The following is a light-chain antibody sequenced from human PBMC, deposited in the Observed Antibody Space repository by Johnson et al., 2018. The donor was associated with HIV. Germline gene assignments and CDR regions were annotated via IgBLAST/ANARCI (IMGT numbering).Light chain of an antibody. Sequence: QSVLTQPPSVSAAPGQKVTISCSGSTSNIGKSYVSWYQQLPGTAPKLLIYDNNRRPSGTPDRFSGSKSGTSATLGITGLQTGDEADYYCGTWDSSLSVYVFGTGTKVTVL. CDR2: DNN. V-gene: IGLV1-51*01. CDR1: TSNIGKSY. CDR3: GTWDSSLSVYV. J-gene: IGLJ1*01.